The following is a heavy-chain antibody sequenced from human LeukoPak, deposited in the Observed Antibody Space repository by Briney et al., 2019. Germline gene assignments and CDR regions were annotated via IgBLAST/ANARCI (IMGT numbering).Heavy chain of an antibody. J-gene: IGHJ6*02. Sequence: LRLSCAASGFTFDDYAMHWVRQAPGKGLEWVSGISWNSGSIGYADSVKGRFTISRDNSKNTLYLQMNSLRAEDTAVYYCAKEGFSDYYYYGMDVWGQGTTVTVS. CDR3: AKEGFSDYYYYGMDV. CDR2: ISWNSGSI. D-gene: IGHD2/OR15-2a*01. CDR1: GFTFDDYA. V-gene: IGHV3-9*01.